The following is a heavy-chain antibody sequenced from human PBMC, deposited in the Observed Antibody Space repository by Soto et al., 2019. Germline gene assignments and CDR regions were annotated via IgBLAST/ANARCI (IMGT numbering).Heavy chain of an antibody. CDR3: TRGAQGYDFNWFDP. D-gene: IGHD5-12*01. J-gene: IGHJ5*02. CDR1: GYTFTDYY. V-gene: IGHV1-2*04. Sequence: QVPLVQSGAEVKKPGASVRVSCRTSGYTFTDYYIHWVRQAPGQGLEWMGWISPNSGGTLYAQKFQGLVTMTRDTSITTVYMELRSLRSDDTAVYYCTRGAQGYDFNWFDPWGQGTLVTVSS. CDR2: ISPNSGGT.